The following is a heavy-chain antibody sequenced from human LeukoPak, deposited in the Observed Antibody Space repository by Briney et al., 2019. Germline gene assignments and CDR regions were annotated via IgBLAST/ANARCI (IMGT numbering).Heavy chain of an antibody. D-gene: IGHD1-20*01. CDR1: AFTFRSYA. CDR2: ISYDGSNK. Sequence: GGSLRLSCAASAFTFRSYAMHWVRQAPGKGLDWVAVISYDGSNKYYADSVKGRFTISRDNAKNSLYLQMNSLRAEDTAVYYCARGLGGIYNWNYWGQGTLVTVSS. J-gene: IGHJ4*02. CDR3: ARGLGGIYNWNY. V-gene: IGHV3-30*04.